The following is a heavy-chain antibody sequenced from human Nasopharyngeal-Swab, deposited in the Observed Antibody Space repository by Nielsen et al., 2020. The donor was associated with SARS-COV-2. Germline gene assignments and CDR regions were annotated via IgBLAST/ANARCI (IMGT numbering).Heavy chain of an antibody. V-gene: IGHV4-34*01. CDR2: INHSGST. CDR3: ARGGGTGTTSNWFDP. D-gene: IGHD1-7*01. J-gene: IGHJ5*02. Sequence: RQAPGKGLEWIGEINHSGSTNYNPSLKSRVTISADTSKNQFSLKLSSVTAADTAVYYCARGGGTGTTSNWFDPWGQGTLVTVSS.